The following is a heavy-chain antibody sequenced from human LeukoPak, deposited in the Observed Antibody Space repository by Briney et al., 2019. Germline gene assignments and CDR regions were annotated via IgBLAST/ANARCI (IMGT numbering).Heavy chain of an antibody. CDR2: VNPNSGNT. Sequence: ASVKVSCKASGYTFTGYYMHWVRQATGQGLEWMGWVNPNSGNTGYAQKFQGRVTITRNTSISTAYMELSSLRSEDTAVYYCARVGRLRLNWFDPWGQGTLVTASS. D-gene: IGHD6-25*01. CDR1: GYTFTGYY. J-gene: IGHJ5*02. CDR3: ARVGRLRLNWFDP. V-gene: IGHV1-8*03.